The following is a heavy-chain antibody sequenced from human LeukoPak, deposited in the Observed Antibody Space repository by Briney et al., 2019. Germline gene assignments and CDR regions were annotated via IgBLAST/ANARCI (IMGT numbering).Heavy chain of an antibody. V-gene: IGHV4-30-2*01. D-gene: IGHD1-14*01. CDR3: ARVQGITQASDY. Sequence: SETLSLTCAVSGGSISSGGYSWSWIRQPPGKGLEWIGYIYHSGSTYYNPSLKSRVTISVDTSKNQFSLKLSSVTAADTAVYYCARVQGITQASDYWGQGTLVTVSS. CDR1: GGSISSGGYS. CDR2: IYHSGST. J-gene: IGHJ4*02.